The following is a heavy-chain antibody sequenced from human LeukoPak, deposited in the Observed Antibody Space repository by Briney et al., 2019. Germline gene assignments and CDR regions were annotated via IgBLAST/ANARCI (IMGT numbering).Heavy chain of an antibody. CDR1: GFTFSSYG. Sequence: GGSLRLSCAASGFTFSSYGMHWVSQAPGKGLEWGAVISYDGSNKYYADSGKGRFTISRDNSKNTLYLQMNSLRAEDTAVYYCAKYASYVWGSYRPGYFDYWGQGTLVTVSS. D-gene: IGHD3-16*02. J-gene: IGHJ4*02. V-gene: IGHV3-30*18. CDR3: AKYASYVWGSYRPGYFDY. CDR2: ISYDGSNK.